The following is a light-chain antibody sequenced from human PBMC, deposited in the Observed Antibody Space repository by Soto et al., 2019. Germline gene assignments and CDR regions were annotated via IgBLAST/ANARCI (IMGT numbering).Light chain of an antibody. Sequence: QSVLTQPTSVSGSPGQSSTISCTGNHNDIGTYDYVSWYQQHPGRAPRLLIYGVTTRPSGISDRFSASKSGLTASLTISGLQPEDEADYYCSSFTSDRIYVFGPGTRSPS. CDR1: HNDIGTYDY. V-gene: IGLV2-14*03. J-gene: IGLJ1*01. CDR3: SSFTSDRIYV. CDR2: GVT.